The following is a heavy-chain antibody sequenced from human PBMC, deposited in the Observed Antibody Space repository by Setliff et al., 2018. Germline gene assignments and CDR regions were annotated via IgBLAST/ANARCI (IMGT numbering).Heavy chain of an antibody. D-gene: IGHD1-7*01. CDR1: GFSLTTSGTC. V-gene: IGHV2-70*11. Sequence: SGPTLVNPTQTLTLTCTFSGFSLTTSGTCVTWIRRPPGKALEWLARIDWDGDKYYNTSLRTRLTLSKDTSKNQVFLTMTNMDPVDTATYYCARSRYELPHYYFDYWGQGILVTVSS. J-gene: IGHJ4*02. CDR2: IDWDGDK. CDR3: ARSRYELPHYYFDY.